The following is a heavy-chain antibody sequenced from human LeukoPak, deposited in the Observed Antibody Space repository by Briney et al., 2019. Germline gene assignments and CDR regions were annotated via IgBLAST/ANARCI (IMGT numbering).Heavy chain of an antibody. V-gene: IGHV3-30*02. J-gene: IGHJ4*02. Sequence: GGSLRLSCAASGFTFSSNGMHWVRQAPGKGLEWVAMIRNHGNDEYHADSVKGRFSVSRDNSKNTMYLQMSGLRAEDTAVYYCAKDASWSLDYWGQGTLVTVSP. CDR3: AKDASWSLDY. CDR1: GFTFSSNG. D-gene: IGHD6-13*01. CDR2: IRNHGNDE.